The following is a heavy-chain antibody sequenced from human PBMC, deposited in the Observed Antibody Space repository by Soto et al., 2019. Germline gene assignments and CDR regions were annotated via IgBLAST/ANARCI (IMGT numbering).Heavy chain of an antibody. CDR1: GFTFSNAW. V-gene: IGHV3-15*07. J-gene: IGHJ4*02. CDR3: TTDLDCTNGVCCPFDY. Sequence: EVQLVESGGGLVKPGGSLRLSCAASGFTFSNAWMNWVRQAPGKGLEWVGRIKSKTDGGTTDYAAPVKGRFTISRDASKNTLYLQMNSLKTEDSAVYYCTTDLDCTNGVCCPFDYWGQGTLVTVSS. CDR2: IKSKTDGGTT. D-gene: IGHD2-8*01.